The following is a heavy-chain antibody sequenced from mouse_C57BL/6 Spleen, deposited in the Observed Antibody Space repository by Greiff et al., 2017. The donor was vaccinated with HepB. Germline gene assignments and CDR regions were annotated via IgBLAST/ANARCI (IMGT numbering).Heavy chain of an antibody. CDR3: ARDYGSSDDYAMDD. J-gene: IGHJ4*01. Sequence: VQLQQPGAELVMPGASVKLSCKASGYTFTSYWMHWVKQRPGQGLEWIGEIDPSDSYTNYNQKFKGKSTVTVDKSSSTAYMQLSSLTSEDSAVYYCARDYGSSDDYAMDDWGQGTSVTVSS. V-gene: IGHV1-69*01. CDR1: GYTFTSYW. CDR2: IDPSDSYT. D-gene: IGHD1-1*01.